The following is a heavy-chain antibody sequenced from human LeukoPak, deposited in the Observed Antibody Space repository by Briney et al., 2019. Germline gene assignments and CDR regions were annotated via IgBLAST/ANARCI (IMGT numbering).Heavy chain of an antibody. CDR2: INHSGST. CDR3: ARGRGYCRSYIAVAGYFDY. Sequence: PSETLSLTCAVYGGSFSGYYWSWIRQPPGKGLEWIGEINHSGSTNYNPSLKSRVTISVDTSKNQFSLKLSSVTAADTAVYYCARGRGYCRSYIAVAGYFDYWGQGTLVTVSS. J-gene: IGHJ4*02. D-gene: IGHD6-19*01. V-gene: IGHV4-34*01. CDR1: GGSFSGYY.